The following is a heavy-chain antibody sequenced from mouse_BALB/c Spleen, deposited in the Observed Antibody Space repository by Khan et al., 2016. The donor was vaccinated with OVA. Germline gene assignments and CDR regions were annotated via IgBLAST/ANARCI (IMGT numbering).Heavy chain of an antibody. CDR2: IWSGGST. V-gene: IGHV2-2*02. CDR3: ARNNDYDEGLAY. Sequence: QVQLKQSGPGLVQPSQSLSITCTVSGFSLTTYGVHWVRQSPGKGLEWLGGIWSGGSTAYNAAFISRLSTIKDNSKSQVFFKMNSLQANDTAIYYCARNNDYDEGLAYWGQGTLVTVSA. D-gene: IGHD2-4*01. CDR1: GFSLTTYG. J-gene: IGHJ3*01.